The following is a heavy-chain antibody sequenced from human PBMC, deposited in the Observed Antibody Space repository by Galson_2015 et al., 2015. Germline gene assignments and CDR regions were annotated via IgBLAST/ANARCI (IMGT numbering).Heavy chain of an antibody. CDR3: AVTTSWVWQIAFDI. V-gene: IGHV4-31*03. J-gene: IGHJ3*02. CDR2: IYYSGST. CDR1: GGSISSGDYY. D-gene: IGHD4-17*01. Sequence: TLSLTCTVSGGSISSGDYYWSWIRQHPGKGLEWIGYIYYSGSTYYNPSLKSRVTISVDTSKNQFSLKLSSVTAADTAVYYCAVTTSWVWQIAFDIWGQGTMVTVSS.